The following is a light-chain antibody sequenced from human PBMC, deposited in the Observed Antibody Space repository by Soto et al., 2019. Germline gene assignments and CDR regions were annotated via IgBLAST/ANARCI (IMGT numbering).Light chain of an antibody. J-gene: IGKJ2*01. V-gene: IGKV1D-12*01. CDR3: QQGNSFPRT. CDR1: QDISNW. Sequence: DIQMTQSPSSVSASVGDRVTITCRASQDISNWLAWYQQKPGKAPRLLISAASSWQTGVPSRFIGSGSGTEFTLTITILQTDDYATYYCQQGNSFPRTFGQGPKLEIK. CDR2: AAS.